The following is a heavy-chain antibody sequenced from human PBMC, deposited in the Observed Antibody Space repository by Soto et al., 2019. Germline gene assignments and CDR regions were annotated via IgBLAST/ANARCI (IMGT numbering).Heavy chain of an antibody. CDR2: IYYSGST. Sequence: SETLSLTCTVSGGSISSGDYYWSWIRQPPGKGLEWIGYIYYSGSTYYNPSLKSRVTISVDTSKNQFSLKLSSVTAADTAVYYCARDTFPGDYAVFDPWGQGTLVTVSS. V-gene: IGHV4-30-4*01. J-gene: IGHJ5*02. CDR1: GGSISSGDYY. CDR3: ARDTFPGDYAVFDP. D-gene: IGHD4-17*01.